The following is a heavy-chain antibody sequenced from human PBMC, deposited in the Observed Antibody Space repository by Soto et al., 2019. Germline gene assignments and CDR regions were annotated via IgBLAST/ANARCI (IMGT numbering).Heavy chain of an antibody. CDR3: STRAYDTNGYYRFDP. V-gene: IGHV4-34*01. Sequence: QVQLQQWGAGLLKPSETLSLTCAVYGGSFSGHSWTWIRQSPGKGLEWIGDINHSGKVNYSPSLKSRVTVSLDTCKTEFSLTLSAGTAADTAMYYCSTRAYDTNGYYRFDPSGQGTLVTVSS. J-gene: IGHJ5*01. CDR2: INHSGKV. CDR1: GGSFSGHS. D-gene: IGHD3-22*01.